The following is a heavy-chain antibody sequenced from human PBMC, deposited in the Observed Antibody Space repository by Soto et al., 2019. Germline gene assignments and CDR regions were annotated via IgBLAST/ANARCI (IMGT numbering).Heavy chain of an antibody. CDR1: GFNLNTYG. D-gene: IGHD3-16*01. J-gene: IGHJ4*02. CDR2: ILYDGSKK. Sequence: GGSLRLSCVASGFNLNTYGTYWVRQAPGKGLQWVAQILYDGSKKHYADSVRGRFTITRDNSKNTVYLQMDSLRVDDTAMYYCVRDLALMADYWGQGTLVTVSS. V-gene: IGHV3-30*03. CDR3: VRDLALMADY.